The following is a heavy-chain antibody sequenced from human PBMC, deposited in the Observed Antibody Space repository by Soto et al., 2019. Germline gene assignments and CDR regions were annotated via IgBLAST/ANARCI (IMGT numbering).Heavy chain of an antibody. J-gene: IGHJ6*02. D-gene: IGHD3-3*01. CDR1: GYTFTGYY. Sequence: ASVKVSCKASGYTFTGYYMHWVRQAPGQGLEWMGWINPNSGGTNYAQKFQGWVTMTRDTSISTAYMELSRLRSDDTAVYYCARGLKRRGITIFGVVTYGMDVWGQGTTVTVSS. CDR3: ARGLKRRGITIFGVVTYGMDV. CDR2: INPNSGGT. V-gene: IGHV1-2*04.